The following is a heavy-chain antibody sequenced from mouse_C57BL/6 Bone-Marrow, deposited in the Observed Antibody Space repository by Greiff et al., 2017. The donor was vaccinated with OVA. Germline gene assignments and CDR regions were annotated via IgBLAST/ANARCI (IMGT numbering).Heavy chain of an antibody. J-gene: IGHJ3*01. CDR1: GYTFTSYW. CDR2: IHPNSGST. CDR3: ARSYYDYDWFAY. Sequence: QVQLQQPGAELVKPGASVKLSCKASGYTFTSYWMHWVKQRPGQGLEWIGMIHPNSGSTNYNEKFKSKATLTVDESSSTAYMQLSSLTSEDSAVYYCARSYYDYDWFAYGGQGTLVTVSA. D-gene: IGHD2-4*01. V-gene: IGHV1-64*01.